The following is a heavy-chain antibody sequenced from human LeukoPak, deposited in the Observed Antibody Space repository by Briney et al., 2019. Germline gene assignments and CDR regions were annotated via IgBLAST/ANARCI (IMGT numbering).Heavy chain of an antibody. V-gene: IGHV3-7*01. Sequence: GGSLRLSCAASGFTFSSYGMHWVRQAPGKGLEWVAEINQDGSQKFYVDSVKGRFIISRDNAKNSLYLQMDSLRAEDTAVYYCARDPHYGAFDIWGLGTMVTVSS. CDR1: GFTFSSYG. J-gene: IGHJ3*02. CDR3: ARDPHYGAFDI. CDR2: INQDGSQK. D-gene: IGHD3-10*01.